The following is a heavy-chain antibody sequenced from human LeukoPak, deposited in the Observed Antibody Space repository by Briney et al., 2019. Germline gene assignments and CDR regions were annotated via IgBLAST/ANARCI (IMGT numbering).Heavy chain of an antibody. Sequence: GESLKISCKGSGYSFTSYWIGWVRQMPGKGLGWMGIIYPGDSDTRYSPSFQGQVTISADKSISTAYLQWSSLKASDTAMYYCARLIVDCSSTSCCGGYYFDYWGQGTLVTVSS. D-gene: IGHD2-2*01. V-gene: IGHV5-51*01. CDR1: GYSFTSYW. J-gene: IGHJ4*02. CDR3: ARLIVDCSSTSCCGGYYFDY. CDR2: IYPGDSDT.